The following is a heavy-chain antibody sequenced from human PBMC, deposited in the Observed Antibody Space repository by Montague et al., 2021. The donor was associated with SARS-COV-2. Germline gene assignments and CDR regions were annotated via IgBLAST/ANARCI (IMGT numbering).Heavy chain of an antibody. V-gene: IGHV4-59*01. CDR1: GGSIRSYF. CDR3: ARFWSGYVDK. Sequence: SETLSLTCSFSGGSIRSYFWCWIRLPPGKALELLGYIYYTGETTHNPSLKSRVTISVDTSRSQFSLRLTSVTAADTAVYFCARFWSGYVDKWSQGTLVTVSS. D-gene: IGHD3-3*01. CDR2: IYYTGET. J-gene: IGHJ4*02.